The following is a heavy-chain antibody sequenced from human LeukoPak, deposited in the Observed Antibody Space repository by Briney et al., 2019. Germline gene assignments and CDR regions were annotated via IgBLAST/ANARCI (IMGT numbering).Heavy chain of an antibody. J-gene: IGHJ4*02. V-gene: IGHV4-34*01. CDR3: ARARDYGDFPRDFDY. CDR1: GGSFSGYY. D-gene: IGHD4-17*01. Sequence: TSETLSLTCAVYGGSFSGYYWSWIRQPPGKGLEWIGEINHSGSTNYNPSLKSRVTISVDTSKNQFSLKLSSVTAADTAVYYCARARDYGDFPRDFDYWGQGTLVTVSS. CDR2: INHSGST.